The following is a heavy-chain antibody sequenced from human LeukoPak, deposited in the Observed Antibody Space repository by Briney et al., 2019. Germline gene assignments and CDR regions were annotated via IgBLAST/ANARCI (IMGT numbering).Heavy chain of an antibody. J-gene: IGHJ3*02. CDR2: IYYSGST. CDR3: ARDGQGAFDI. V-gene: IGHV4-30-4*01. Sequence: PSQTLSLTCTVSGGSISSGDYYWSSIRQPPRKRLEWIGYIYYSGSTYYNPSLKSRVTISVDTSKNQFSLKLSSVTAADTAVYYCARDGQGAFDIWGQGTMVTVSS. CDR1: GGSISSGDYY.